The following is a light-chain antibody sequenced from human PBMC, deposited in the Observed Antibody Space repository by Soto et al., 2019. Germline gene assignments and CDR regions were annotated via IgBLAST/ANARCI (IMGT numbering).Light chain of an antibody. CDR2: EVS. Sequence: QSVLTQPASVSGSPGQSITISCTGTSSDVGGYNYVSWYQHHPGKAPKLMIYEVSNRPSGVSNRFSGSKSGNTASLTISGLQAEDEADYYCSSYTSSSTLYVFGIGTKLTVL. V-gene: IGLV2-14*01. CDR3: SSYTSSSTLYV. CDR1: SSDVGGYNY. J-gene: IGLJ1*01.